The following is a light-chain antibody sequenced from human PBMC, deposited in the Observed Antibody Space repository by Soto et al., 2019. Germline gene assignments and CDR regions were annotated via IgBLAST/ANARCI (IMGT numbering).Light chain of an antibody. Sequence: QSVLTQPPSVSGAPGQRVTISCTGGSSNIGAGYDVHWYQQLPGTAPKLLIYGNSNRPSGVPDRFSGSKSGTSASLAITGLQAEDEADYYCQSYDSTLSGSVFGGGIKLTVL. V-gene: IGLV1-40*01. CDR1: SSNIGAGYD. J-gene: IGLJ3*02. CDR3: QSYDSTLSGSV. CDR2: GNS.